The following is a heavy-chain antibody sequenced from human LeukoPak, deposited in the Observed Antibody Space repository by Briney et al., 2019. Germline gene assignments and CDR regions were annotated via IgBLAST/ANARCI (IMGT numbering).Heavy chain of an antibody. CDR3: TREKEAYNFGLDYYYYYMDV. Sequence: GGSLGLSCAASDFSFITYAMSWVRQAPGKGLEWVSTISGGGDATYYADSVKGRFTISRDNAKKSVYLQMNSLQTEDTAVYYCTREKEAYNFGLDYYYYYMDVWGKGTTVTVSS. V-gene: IGHV3-23*01. CDR2: ISGGGDAT. CDR1: DFSFITYA. D-gene: IGHD5-18*01. J-gene: IGHJ6*03.